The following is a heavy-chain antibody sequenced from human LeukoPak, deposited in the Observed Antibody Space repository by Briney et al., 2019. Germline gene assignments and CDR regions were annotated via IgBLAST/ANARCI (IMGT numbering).Heavy chain of an antibody. CDR2: MNPNSGNT. CDR3: ASGYCSSTSCYRIDY. Sequence: GASVKVSCKASGYTFTSHDINWVRQATGQGLEWMGWMNPNSGNTGYAQKFQGRVTITADESTSTAYMELSSLRSEDTAVYYCASGYCSSTSCYRIDYWGQGTLVTVSS. D-gene: IGHD2-2*01. J-gene: IGHJ4*02. CDR1: GYTFTSHD. V-gene: IGHV1-8*01.